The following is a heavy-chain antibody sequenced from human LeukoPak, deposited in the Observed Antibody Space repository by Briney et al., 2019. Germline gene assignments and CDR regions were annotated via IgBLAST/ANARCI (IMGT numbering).Heavy chain of an antibody. CDR2: IYYSGST. CDR1: GGSISSGTHY. V-gene: IGHV4-31*11. J-gene: IGHJ4*02. CDR3: ARAWGRGAIFDY. D-gene: IGHD1-26*01. Sequence: SQTLSLTCAVSGGSISSGTHYWNWIRQHPGKGLEWIGHIYYSGSTYYNPSLKSRVTISVDTSKNQFSLKLSSVTAADTAVYYCARAWGRGAIFDYWGQGTLVTVSS.